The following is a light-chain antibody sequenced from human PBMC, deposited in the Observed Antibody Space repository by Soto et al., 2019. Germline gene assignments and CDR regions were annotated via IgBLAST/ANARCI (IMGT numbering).Light chain of an antibody. J-gene: IGKJ2*01. CDR2: DAS. CDR3: QQYDNLPPYT. Sequence: DIQMTQSPSSLSASLGDRVTITCQASRDISVYLNWYQQKPGKPPKLIIYDASNWQTGVPSRFCGSGSGTQLIFTISSLQQEDIATDYCQQYDNLPPYTFGQGTTLEIK. V-gene: IGKV1-33*01. CDR1: RDISVY.